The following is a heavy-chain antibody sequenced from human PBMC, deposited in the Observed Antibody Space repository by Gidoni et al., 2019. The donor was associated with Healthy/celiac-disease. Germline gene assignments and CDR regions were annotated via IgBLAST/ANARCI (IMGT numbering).Heavy chain of an antibody. Sequence: QPPGKGLEWIGEINHSGSTNYNPSLKSRVTISVDTSKNQFSLKLSSVTAADTAVYYCARGEVIVVVPAAMPFFYWGQGTLVTVSS. CDR2: INHSGST. V-gene: IGHV4-34*01. CDR3: ARGEVIVVVPAAMPFFY. J-gene: IGHJ4*02. D-gene: IGHD2-2*01.